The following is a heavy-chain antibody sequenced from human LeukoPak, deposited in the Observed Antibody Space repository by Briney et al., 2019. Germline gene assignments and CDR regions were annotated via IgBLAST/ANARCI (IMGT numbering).Heavy chain of an antibody. V-gene: IGHV3-9*01. D-gene: IGHD4-17*01. CDR2: ISWSSGSI. CDR3: AKDRNTVTTGLSGFDY. CDR1: GFNLDDYA. J-gene: IGHJ4*02. Sequence: GGSLRLSCAASGFNLDDYAMHWVRQVPGKGLEWVSGISWSSGSIGYADSVKGRFTISRDNAKNSLYLQMNSLRAEDTALYYCAKDRNTVTTGLSGFDYWGQGTLVTVSS.